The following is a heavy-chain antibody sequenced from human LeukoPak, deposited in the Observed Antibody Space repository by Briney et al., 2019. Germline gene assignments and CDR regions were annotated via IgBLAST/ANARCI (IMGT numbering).Heavy chain of an antibody. CDR1: GYSFTSYW. J-gene: IGHJ4*02. Sequence: GESLKISCKGSGYSFTSYWISWVRQMPGKGLEWMGWTSPKSGATNSAQKFQDRVTMTRDTSISTAYMELSSLRSDDTAVYYCARLCTSGCWGFDYWGQGTLVTVSS. CDR3: ARLCTSGCWGFDY. CDR2: TSPKSGAT. V-gene: IGHV1-2*02. D-gene: IGHD6-19*01.